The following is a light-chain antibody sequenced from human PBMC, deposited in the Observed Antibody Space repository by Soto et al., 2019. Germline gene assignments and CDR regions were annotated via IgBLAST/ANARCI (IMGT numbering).Light chain of an antibody. CDR2: GNS. J-gene: IGLJ2*01. V-gene: IGLV1-40*01. Sequence: QSVLTQPPSVSGAPGQRVTISCTGSSSNIGAGYDVHWYQQLPGTAPKLLIYGNSNQPSGVPDRFSGSKSGTSASLAITGLQAEDEADYYCQSYDSSLSVYVVFGGGTKLTVL. CDR1: SSNIGAGYD. CDR3: QSYDSSLSVYVV.